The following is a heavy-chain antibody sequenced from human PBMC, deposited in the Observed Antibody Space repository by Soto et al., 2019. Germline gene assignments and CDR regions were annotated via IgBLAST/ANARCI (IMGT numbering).Heavy chain of an antibody. J-gene: IGHJ4*02. CDR2: IWYDGSNK. CDR1: GFTFSSYA. V-gene: IGHV3-33*08. Sequence: GGSLRLSCAASGFTFSSYAMHWVRQAPGKGLEWVAVIWYDGSNKYYADSVKGRFTISRDNSKNTLYLQMNSLRAEDTAVYYCARDSYLYCSGGSCFPAYYFDYWGQGTLVTVSS. D-gene: IGHD2-15*01. CDR3: ARDSYLYCSGGSCFPAYYFDY.